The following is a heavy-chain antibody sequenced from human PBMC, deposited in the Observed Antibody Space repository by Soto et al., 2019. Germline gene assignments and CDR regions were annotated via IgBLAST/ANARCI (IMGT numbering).Heavy chain of an antibody. CDR2: INSDGSST. V-gene: IGHV3-74*01. CDR3: ASEPYRTGDHGPLDY. D-gene: IGHD7-27*01. Sequence: GGSLRLSCAASGFTFSSYWMHWVRQAPGKGLVWVSRINSDGSSTSYADSGKGRFTISRDNAKNTLYLQLNSLRAEDTAVYYCASEPYRTGDHGPLDYWGQGTLVTVSS. CDR1: GFTFSSYW. J-gene: IGHJ4*02.